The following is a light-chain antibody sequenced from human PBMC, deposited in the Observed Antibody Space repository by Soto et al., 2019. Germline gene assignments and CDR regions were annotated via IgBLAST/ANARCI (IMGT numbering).Light chain of an antibody. CDR2: AAS. J-gene: IGKJ1*01. CDR3: IQDYNYPWT. V-gene: IGKV1-6*01. Sequence: AIQMTQSPSSLSASVGDRVTITCRASQDIRNDLGWYQQKPGKAPKVLISAASSLQSGVPLRFSGSGSGTDFTLTISSLQPEDFATYFCIQDYNYPWTFGQGTKVEIK. CDR1: QDIRND.